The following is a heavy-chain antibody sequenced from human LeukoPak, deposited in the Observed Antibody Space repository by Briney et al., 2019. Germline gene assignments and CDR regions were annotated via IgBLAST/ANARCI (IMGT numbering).Heavy chain of an antibody. J-gene: IGHJ6*02. CDR3: ATGHIVVVTAIIYGMDV. D-gene: IGHD2-21*02. V-gene: IGHV1-18*01. CDR1: GYTFTSYG. Sequence: GASVKVSCKASGYTFTSYGISWVRQAPGQGLEWMGWISAYNGNTNYAQKFQGRVTITADESTSTAYMELSSLRSEDTAVYYCATGHIVVVTAIIYGMDVWGQGTTVTVSS. CDR2: ISAYNGNT.